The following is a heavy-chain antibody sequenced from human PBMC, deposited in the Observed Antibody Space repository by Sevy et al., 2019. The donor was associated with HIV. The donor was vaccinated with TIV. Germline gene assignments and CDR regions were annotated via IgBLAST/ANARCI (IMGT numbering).Heavy chain of an antibody. J-gene: IGHJ3*01. D-gene: IGHD5-18*01. V-gene: IGHV3-30*04. CDR2: ISYDATYK. CDR3: ASGPIQLGAFDL. Sequence: GGSLRLSCAASGFIFSNYPIHWVRQAPGKGLEWVAVISYDATYKYYAASVKGRFTIFRDNSKNTLYLQMNSLIAEDTAVYYCASGPIQLGAFDLWGQGTLVTVSS. CDR1: GFIFSNYP.